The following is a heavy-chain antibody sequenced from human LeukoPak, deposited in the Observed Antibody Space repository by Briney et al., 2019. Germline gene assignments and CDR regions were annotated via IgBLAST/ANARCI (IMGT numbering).Heavy chain of an antibody. D-gene: IGHD4-17*01. V-gene: IGHV1-24*01. CDR2: FDPEDGET. CDR3: ATDSDRGDYGDYNY. J-gene: IGHJ4*02. CDR1: GYTLTELS. Sequence: ASVKVPCKVSGYTLTELSMHWVRQAPGKGLEWMGGFDPEDGETIYAQKFQGRVTMTEDTSTDTAYMELSSLRSEDTAVYYCATDSDRGDYGDYNYWGQGTLVTVSS.